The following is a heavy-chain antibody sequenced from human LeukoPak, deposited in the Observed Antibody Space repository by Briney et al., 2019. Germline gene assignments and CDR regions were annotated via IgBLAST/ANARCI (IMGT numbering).Heavy chain of an antibody. J-gene: IGHJ4*02. CDR2: IYSGGST. D-gene: IGHD4-23*01. V-gene: IGHV3-66*01. CDR3: ARDVGGNSRGYFDY. Sequence: GGSLRLSCGASGFTFTTHWIHWVRQAPGKGLEWVSVIYSGGSTYYADSVKGRFTISRDNSKNTLYLQMNSLRAEDTAVYYCARDVGGNSRGYFDYWGQGTLVTVSS. CDR1: GFTFTTHW.